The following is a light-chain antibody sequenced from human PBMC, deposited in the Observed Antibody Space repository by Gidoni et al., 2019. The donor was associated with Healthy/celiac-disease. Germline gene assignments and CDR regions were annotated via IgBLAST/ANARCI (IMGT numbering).Light chain of an antibody. CDR3: SSYTSSSTLV. CDR2: DVS. Sequence: QSALTHPASVSGSPGQSITISCTGTSSDFGGYNYVSWYQQRPGKAPKLMIYDVSNRPSGVSNRFSGSKSGNTASLTISGLQAEDEADYYCSSYTSSSTLVFGTGTKVTVL. CDR1: SSDFGGYNY. V-gene: IGLV2-14*01. J-gene: IGLJ1*01.